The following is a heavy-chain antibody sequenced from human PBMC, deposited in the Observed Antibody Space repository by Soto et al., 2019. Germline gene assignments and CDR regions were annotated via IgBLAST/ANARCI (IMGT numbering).Heavy chain of an antibody. J-gene: IGHJ4*02. D-gene: IGHD1-7*01. CDR3: ARGGFIGTQPEF. V-gene: IGHV5-51*01. CDR1: GYNFGGYW. Sequence: GESLKISCKGSGYNFGGYWIGWVRQMPGKGLEWMGIIHPGDSDTRYSPSFQGQVTISADKSITTAYLEWGSLKPSDTAKYYCARGGFIGTQPEFWGQGTRVTVSS. CDR2: IHPGDSDT.